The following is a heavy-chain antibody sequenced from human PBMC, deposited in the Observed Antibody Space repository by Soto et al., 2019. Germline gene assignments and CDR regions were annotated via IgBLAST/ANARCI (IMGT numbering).Heavy chain of an antibody. D-gene: IGHD3-22*01. CDR2: INPNSGGT. V-gene: IGHV1-2*02. CDR1: GYTFTGYY. CDR3: ARVRYYDSSGYPASDAFDI. Sequence: GASVKVSCKASGYTFTGYYMHWVRQAPGQGLEWMGWINPNSGGTNYAQKFQGRVTMTRDTSISTAYMELSRLRSDDTAVYYCARVRYYDSSGYPASDAFDIWAKGQWSPSPQ. J-gene: IGHJ3*02.